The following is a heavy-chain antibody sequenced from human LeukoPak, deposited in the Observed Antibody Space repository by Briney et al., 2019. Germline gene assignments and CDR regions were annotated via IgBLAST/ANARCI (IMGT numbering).Heavy chain of an antibody. Sequence: GASVKVSCKASGYTFTSYDINWVRQATGQGLEWMGWMNPNSANTGYAQKFQGGVTMTRNTSISTAYMELSSLRSEDTAVYYCARGIYTYGLSPFDPWGQGTLVTVSS. D-gene: IGHD5-18*01. J-gene: IGHJ5*02. V-gene: IGHV1-8*01. CDR3: ARGIYTYGLSPFDP. CDR1: GYTFTSYD. CDR2: MNPNSANT.